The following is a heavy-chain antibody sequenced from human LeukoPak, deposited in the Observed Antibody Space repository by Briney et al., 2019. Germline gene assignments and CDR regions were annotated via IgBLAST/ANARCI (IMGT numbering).Heavy chain of an antibody. Sequence: ASVKVSCKVSGYTLTELSMHWVRQAPGKGLEWMGGFDPEDGETIYAQKFQGRVTMTEDTSTDTAYMELSSLRAEDTAVYYCARNDYYGSGSYGDQDNYWGQGTLVTVSS. CDR1: GYTLTELS. D-gene: IGHD3-10*01. CDR2: FDPEDGET. CDR3: ARNDYYGSGSYGDQDNY. J-gene: IGHJ4*02. V-gene: IGHV1-24*01.